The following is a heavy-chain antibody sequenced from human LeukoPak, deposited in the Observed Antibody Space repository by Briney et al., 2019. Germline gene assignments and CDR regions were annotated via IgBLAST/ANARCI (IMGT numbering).Heavy chain of an antibody. V-gene: IGHV4-34*01. CDR3: ARGYSSSWYYYYGMDV. D-gene: IGHD6-13*01. J-gene: IGHJ6*04. CDR1: GGSFSDYY. CDR2: INHSGST. Sequence: SETLSLTCAVYGGSFSDYYWSWIRQPPGKGLEWIGEINHSGSTNYNPSLKSRVTISVDTSKNQFSLKLSSVTAADTAVYYCARGYSSSWYYYYGMDVWGKGTTVTVSS.